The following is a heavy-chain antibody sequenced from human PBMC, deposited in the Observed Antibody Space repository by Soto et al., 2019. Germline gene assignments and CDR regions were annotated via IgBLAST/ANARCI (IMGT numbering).Heavy chain of an antibody. CDR2: IDPSDSYP. D-gene: IGHD5-18*01. J-gene: IGHJ2*01. Sequence: EVQLVQSGAEVKKPGESLRISCKGSGYSFTSHWISWVRQLPGKGLEWMGRIDPSDSYPSYSPSFQGHVTISADRYSNTVYLQWSRLKASDTARYYCARGDTALSYWYFDLWGRGTLVTVSS. CDR3: ARGDTALSYWYFDL. V-gene: IGHV5-10-1*01. CDR1: GYSFTSHW.